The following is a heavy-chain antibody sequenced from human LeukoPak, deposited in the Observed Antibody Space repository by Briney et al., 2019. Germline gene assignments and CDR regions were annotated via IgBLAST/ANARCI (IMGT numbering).Heavy chain of an antibody. Sequence: QAGGSLRLSCAASGFTFTNYWMHWVRPIPGKGLLWVSRINSDNTTTTYTDAVKGRFTISRDNAKNTLYLQMNSLTADDTAIYYCARGDCSGDSCYSIDYWGQGTLVIVSS. CDR2: INSDNTTT. D-gene: IGHD2-15*01. CDR3: ARGDCSGDSCYSIDY. CDR1: GFTFTNYW. J-gene: IGHJ4*02. V-gene: IGHV3-74*01.